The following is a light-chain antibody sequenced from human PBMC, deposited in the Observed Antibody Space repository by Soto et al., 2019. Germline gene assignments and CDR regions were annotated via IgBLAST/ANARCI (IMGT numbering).Light chain of an antibody. Sequence: QPASVSGSPGQSITISCTGTSSDVGAYNRVSWYQQRSGKAPKLMLYEVTNRPSGVSNRFSGSKSGNTASLTISGLQAEDEADYYCLSYTTSSSYVFGTGTKVTVL. J-gene: IGLJ1*01. V-gene: IGLV2-14*01. CDR2: EVT. CDR3: LSYTTSSSYV. CDR1: SSDVGAYNR.